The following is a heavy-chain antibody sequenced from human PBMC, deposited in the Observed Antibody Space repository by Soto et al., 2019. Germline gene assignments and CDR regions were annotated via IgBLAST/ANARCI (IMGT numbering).Heavy chain of an antibody. J-gene: IGHJ4*02. D-gene: IGHD6-13*01. CDR3: GGGSWYNYNY. Sequence: SETLSLTCSVSNASITASSYFWDWIRQPPGKGLEWIGSIYYRGTTYYSPSLKSRITLSVDTSKNQFYLNLTSVSAADTAVYYCGGGSWYNYNYWAQGTLVTVSS. CDR1: NASITASSYF. CDR2: IYYRGTT. V-gene: IGHV4-39*01.